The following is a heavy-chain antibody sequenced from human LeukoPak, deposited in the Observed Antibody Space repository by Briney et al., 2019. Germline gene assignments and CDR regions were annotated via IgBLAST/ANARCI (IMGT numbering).Heavy chain of an antibody. Sequence: GGSLRLSCAASGLTVSGNYMSWVRQAPGKGLEWVSSISISSSYIYYADSVKGRFTISRDNAKNSLYLQMNSLRAEDTAVYYCARDQTYYYDSSGSPDAFDIWGQGTMVTVSS. J-gene: IGHJ3*02. CDR2: ISISSSYI. CDR1: GLTVSGNY. CDR3: ARDQTYYYDSSGSPDAFDI. D-gene: IGHD3-22*01. V-gene: IGHV3-21*01.